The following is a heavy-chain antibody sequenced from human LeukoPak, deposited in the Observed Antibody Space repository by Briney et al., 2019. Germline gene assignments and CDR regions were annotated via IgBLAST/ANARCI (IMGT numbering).Heavy chain of an antibody. CDR1: GGSISSYY. D-gene: IGHD3-22*01. J-gene: IGHJ4*02. CDR3: AREGNDSSGPIEV. Sequence: PSETLSLTCTVSGGSISSYYWSWIRQPPGKGLEWIGYIYYSGSTNYNPSLKSRVTISVDTSKNQFSLKLSSVTAADTAVYYCAREGNDSSGPIEVRGQGTLVTVSS. CDR2: IYYSGST. V-gene: IGHV4-59*01.